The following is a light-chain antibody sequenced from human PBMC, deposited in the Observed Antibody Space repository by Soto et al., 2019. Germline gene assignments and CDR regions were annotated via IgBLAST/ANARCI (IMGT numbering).Light chain of an antibody. Sequence: QLVLTQSPSASASLGASVKLTCTLSSGDSTYAIAWHQQQPDKGPRYLMKLNSDGSHSKGDGIPDRFSGSSSGAERHLTISSLQSEDAADYYCQTWGTAIHDVVFGGGTKVTVL. CDR1: SGDSTYA. V-gene: IGLV4-69*01. CDR2: LNSDGSH. J-gene: IGLJ2*01. CDR3: QTWGTAIHDVV.